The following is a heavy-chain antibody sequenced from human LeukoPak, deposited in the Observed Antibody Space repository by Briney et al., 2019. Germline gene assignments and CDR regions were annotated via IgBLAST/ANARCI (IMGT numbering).Heavy chain of an antibody. Sequence: PGGSLRLSCAASGFTFSDYYMSWVRQAPGKGLEWVANIKQDGSEKYYVDSVKGRFTISRDNAKNSLYLQMNSLRAEDTAVYYCAEGPAAAGKDYYFDYWGQGTLVTVSS. CDR2: IKQDGSEK. J-gene: IGHJ4*02. CDR1: GFTFSDYY. V-gene: IGHV3-7*01. D-gene: IGHD6-13*01. CDR3: AEGPAAAGKDYYFDY.